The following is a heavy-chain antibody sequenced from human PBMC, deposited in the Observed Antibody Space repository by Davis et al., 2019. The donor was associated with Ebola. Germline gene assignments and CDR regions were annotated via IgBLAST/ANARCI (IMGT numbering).Heavy chain of an antibody. CDR2: ISYDGSNK. CDR3: AKDLTEVYAILYYYGMNV. CDR1: GFTFSSYG. J-gene: IGHJ6*02. D-gene: IGHD2-8*01. Sequence: GESLKISCAASGFTFSSYGMHWVRQAPGKGLEWAAVISYDGSNKYYADSVKGRFTISRDNSKNTLYLQMNSLRAEDTAVYYCAKDLTEVYAILYYYGMNVWGQGTTVTVSS. V-gene: IGHV3-30*18.